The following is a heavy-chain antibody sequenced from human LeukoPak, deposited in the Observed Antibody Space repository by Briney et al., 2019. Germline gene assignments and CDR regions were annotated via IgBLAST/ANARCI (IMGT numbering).Heavy chain of an antibody. J-gene: IGHJ4*02. CDR1: GGSISSSSYY. V-gene: IGHV4-39*07. CDR3: ASMPNQYGGYADDY. CDR2: IYYSGST. Sequence: SETLSLTCTVSGGSISSSSYYWGWIRQPPGKGLEWIVSIYYSGSTYYNPSLKSRVTISVDTSKNQFSLKLSSVTAADTAVYYCASMPNQYGGYADDYWGQGTLVTVSS. D-gene: IGHD5-12*01.